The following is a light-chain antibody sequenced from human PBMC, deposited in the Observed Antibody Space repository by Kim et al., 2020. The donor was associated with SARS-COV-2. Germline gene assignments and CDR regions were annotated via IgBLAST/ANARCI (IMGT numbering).Light chain of an antibody. CDR1: QSVSHY. V-gene: IGKV1-5*01. Sequence: ASVGDRVTLPCRASQSVSHYLAWYQHKPGKAPKLLVYDASSLEGGVPSRFSGSGSGTELTLTITSPQPDDFATYYCHQYGSSPWSFGQGTKVDIK. J-gene: IGKJ1*01. CDR3: HQYGSSPWS. CDR2: DAS.